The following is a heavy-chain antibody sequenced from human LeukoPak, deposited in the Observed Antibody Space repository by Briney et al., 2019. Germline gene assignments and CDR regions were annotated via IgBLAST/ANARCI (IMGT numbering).Heavy chain of an antibody. CDR1: GSTFSSYG. J-gene: IGHJ5*02. Sequence: GGSLRLSCAASGSTFSSYGFHWVRQAPGKGLEWVAVIWYDGSNKYYADSVKGRFTISRDSSKNTLYLQMNSLRAEDTAVYYCAKDGSGGGWKWFDPWGQGTLVTVSS. CDR3: AKDGSGGGWKWFDP. V-gene: IGHV3-33*06. CDR2: IWYDGSNK. D-gene: IGHD2-15*01.